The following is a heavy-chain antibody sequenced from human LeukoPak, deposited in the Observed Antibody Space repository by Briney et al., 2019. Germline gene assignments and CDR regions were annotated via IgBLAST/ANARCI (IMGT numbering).Heavy chain of an antibody. CDR2: IYYSGST. CDR3: ARDGGYSYGYYYYMDV. CDR1: GGPISSYY. Sequence: SETLSLTCTVSGGPISSYYWSWIRQPPGKGLEWIGYIYYSGSTNYNPSLKSRATISVDTSKNQFSLKLSSVTAADTAVYYCARDGGYSYGYYYYMDVWGKGTTVTVSS. J-gene: IGHJ6*03. D-gene: IGHD5-18*01. V-gene: IGHV4-59*01.